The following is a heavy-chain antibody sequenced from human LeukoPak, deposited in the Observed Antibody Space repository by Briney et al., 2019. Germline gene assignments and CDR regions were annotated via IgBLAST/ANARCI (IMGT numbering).Heavy chain of an antibody. CDR3: ARRRLPKYYDFWSGYYTGEYYGMDV. Sequence: PSETLSLTCTASGGSISSSSYYWGWIRQPPGKGLEWIGSIYYSGSTYYNPSLKSRVTISVDTSKNQFSLKLSSVTAADTAVYYCARRRLPKYYDFWSGYYTGEYYGMDVWGQGTTVTVSS. CDR2: IYYSGST. J-gene: IGHJ6*02. V-gene: IGHV4-39*01. D-gene: IGHD3-3*01. CDR1: GGSISSSSYY.